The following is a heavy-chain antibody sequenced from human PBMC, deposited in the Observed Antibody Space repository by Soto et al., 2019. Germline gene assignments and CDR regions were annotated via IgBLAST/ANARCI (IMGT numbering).Heavy chain of an antibody. CDR2: ISYDGGLQ. CDR3: VSDRGYGNASVPYS. Sequence: QAHLVESGGGVVQPGRSLRLSCAASGFTFTSYGMHWVRQAPGTRLEWVAVISYDGGLQHYADSVKGRFTISRDNSKNMGLLQMNSLGAEDTAVYYWVSDRGYGNASVPYSWGQGTLVSASS. V-gene: IGHV3-30*03. D-gene: IGHD5-18*01. CDR1: GFTFTSYG. J-gene: IGHJ4*02.